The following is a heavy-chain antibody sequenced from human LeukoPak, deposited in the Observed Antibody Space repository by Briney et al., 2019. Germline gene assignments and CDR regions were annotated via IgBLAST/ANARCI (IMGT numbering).Heavy chain of an antibody. CDR2: IVVGSGNT. J-gene: IGHJ6*02. V-gene: IGHV1-58*02. Sequence: SVKVSCKASGFTFTSSAMQWVRQARGQRLEWIGWIVVGSGNTNYAQKFRERVTITRDMSTSTAYMELSSLRSEDTAVYYCAAEPSSITIFGVVPLYYGMDVWGQGTTVTVSS. CDR3: AAEPSSITIFGVVPLYYGMDV. CDR1: GFTFTSSA. D-gene: IGHD3-3*01.